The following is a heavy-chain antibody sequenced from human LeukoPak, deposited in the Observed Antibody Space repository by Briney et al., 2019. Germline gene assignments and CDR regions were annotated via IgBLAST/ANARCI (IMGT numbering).Heavy chain of an antibody. CDR1: GFTFSDHY. CDR2: SRNKANSYAT. CDR3: ARDLTGSYYNY. D-gene: IGHD1-26*01. J-gene: IGHJ4*02. V-gene: IGHV3-72*01. Sequence: GGSLRLSCAASGFTFSDHYMDWVRQAPGKGLEWVGRSRNKANSYATEYAASVKGRFTISRDDSKNSLYLQMNSLKTEDTALYYCARDLTGSYYNYWGQGTLVTVSS.